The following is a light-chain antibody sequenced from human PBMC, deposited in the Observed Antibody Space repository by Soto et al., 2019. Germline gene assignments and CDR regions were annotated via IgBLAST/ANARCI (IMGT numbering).Light chain of an antibody. Sequence: EIVMTQSPATLSVTPGERATLSCRASQSVSSNLAWYQQKPGQAPRLLIFGASTRATGIPARFSGSETGTEFKLTISSLQSEDFAFYYCQQYNNWPPVFGPGTKVDIK. CDR3: QQYNNWPPV. CDR1: QSVSSN. CDR2: GAS. V-gene: IGKV3-15*01. J-gene: IGKJ3*01.